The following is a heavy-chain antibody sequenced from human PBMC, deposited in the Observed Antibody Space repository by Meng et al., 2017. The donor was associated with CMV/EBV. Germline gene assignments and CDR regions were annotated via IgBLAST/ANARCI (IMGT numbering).Heavy chain of an antibody. V-gene: IGHV4-39*01. J-gene: IGHJ2*01. CDR2: IYYSGST. Sequence: SETLSFTCTVSGGSISSSSYYWGWIRQPPGKGLEWIGSIYYSGSTYYNPSRKSRVTISVDTSKNQFSLKLSSVTAADTAVYYCARHTRYCSSTSCLNWYFDLWGRGTLVTVSS. CDR1: GGSISSSSYY. CDR3: ARHTRYCSSTSCLNWYFDL. D-gene: IGHD2-2*01.